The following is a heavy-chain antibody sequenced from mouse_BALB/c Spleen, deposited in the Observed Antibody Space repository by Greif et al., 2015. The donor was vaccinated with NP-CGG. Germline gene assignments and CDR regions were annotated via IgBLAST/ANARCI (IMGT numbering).Heavy chain of an antibody. J-gene: IGHJ1*01. CDR2: IDPANGNT. CDR1: GFNIKDTY. Sequence: EVQLQQSGAELVKPGASVKLSCTASGFNIKDTYMHWVKQRPEQGLEWIGRIDPANGNTKYDPKFQGKATITADTSSNTACLLLSSLTSEDTAVYYCARSGYYGSSYWYFDVWGAGTTVTVSS. D-gene: IGHD1-1*01. CDR3: ARSGYYGSSYWYFDV. V-gene: IGHV14-3*02.